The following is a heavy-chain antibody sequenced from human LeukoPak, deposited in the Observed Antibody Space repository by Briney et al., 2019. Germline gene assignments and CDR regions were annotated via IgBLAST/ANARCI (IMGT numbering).Heavy chain of an antibody. CDR3: ARRRSGGYDAFDI. CDR1: GGSISSYY. D-gene: IGHD3-22*01. J-gene: IGHJ3*02. Sequence: KASETLSLTCTVSGGSISSYYWSWIRQPPGKGLEWIGYIYYSGSTNYNPSLKSRVTISVDTSKNQFSLKLSSVTAADTAVYYCARRRSGGYDAFDIWGQGTMVTVSS. V-gene: IGHV4-59*08. CDR2: IYYSGST.